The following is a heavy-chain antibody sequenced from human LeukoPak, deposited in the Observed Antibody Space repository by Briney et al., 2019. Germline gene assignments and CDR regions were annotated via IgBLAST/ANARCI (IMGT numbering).Heavy chain of an antibody. CDR3: AREHRNVGATIDW. CDR1: GFTFSSYW. D-gene: IGHD1-26*01. Sequence: GGSLRLSCAASGFTFSSYWTHWVRQVPGKGLVWVSRISPDGTTTSYADSVKGRFTISRDNAKSTLYLQVNSLRAEDTAVYYCAREHRNVGATIDWWGQGTLVTVSS. CDR2: ISPDGTTT. V-gene: IGHV3-74*01. J-gene: IGHJ4*02.